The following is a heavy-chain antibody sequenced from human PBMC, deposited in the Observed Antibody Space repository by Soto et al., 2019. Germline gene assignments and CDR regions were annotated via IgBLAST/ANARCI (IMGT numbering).Heavy chain of an antibody. D-gene: IGHD1-26*01. CDR2: IKEDGSKK. CDR3: ARHQVGYRVTEY. Sequence: EVQLVESGGGLVQPGGSLRLSCAASGFSFSMYWMSWVRQAPGKGLEWVANIKEDGSKKYYLDSVKGRFTISRDNAKNSLYLQMNSLRAEDTAVYYCARHQVGYRVTEYWGQGTLVTVSS. V-gene: IGHV3-7*01. J-gene: IGHJ4*02. CDR1: GFSFSMYW.